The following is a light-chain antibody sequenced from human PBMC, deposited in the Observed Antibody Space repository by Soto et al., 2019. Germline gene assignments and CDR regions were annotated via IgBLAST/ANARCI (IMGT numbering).Light chain of an antibody. CDR3: QQYHTDWT. CDR2: AAS. J-gene: IGKJ1*01. V-gene: IGKV1-5*01. Sequence: DIQMTQSPSTLSASAGDTVTITCRASESIDNWLAWYQQKSGKAPKLLLFAASTLVGGVPSRFSGRGSGTEFTLTISSLQADDFATYYCQQYHTDWTFGQGTKVDIK. CDR1: ESIDNW.